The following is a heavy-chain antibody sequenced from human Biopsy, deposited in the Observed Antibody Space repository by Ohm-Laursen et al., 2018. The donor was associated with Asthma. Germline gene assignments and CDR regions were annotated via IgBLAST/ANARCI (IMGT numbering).Heavy chain of an antibody. Sequence: SLRLSCSASRFTYEMHWVRQASGKGLEWVAVISYDGSSIYYADSVKARFTISRHNSKNTLSLQMNSLTAEDTAVYYCAREGVAGTHIEDWGQGTLVTVSS. V-gene: IGHV3-30*04. CDR2: ISYDGSSI. CDR3: AREGVAGTHIED. CDR1: RFTYE. J-gene: IGHJ4*02. D-gene: IGHD6-19*01.